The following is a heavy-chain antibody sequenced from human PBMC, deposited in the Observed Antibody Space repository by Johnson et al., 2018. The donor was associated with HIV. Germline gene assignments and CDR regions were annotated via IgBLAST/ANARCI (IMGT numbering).Heavy chain of an antibody. Sequence: QVQLVESGGGVVQPGGSLRLSCAASGFTFSSYAMHWVRQAPGKGLEWVAVISYDGSNKYYADSVKGRFTISRDNSKNTLCLQMNSLRAEDTAVYYCAREGGDGYSPSAFDIWGQGTMVTVSS. J-gene: IGHJ3*02. CDR1: GFTFSSYA. D-gene: IGHD5-24*01. V-gene: IGHV3-30-3*01. CDR2: ISYDGSNK. CDR3: AREGGDGYSPSAFDI.